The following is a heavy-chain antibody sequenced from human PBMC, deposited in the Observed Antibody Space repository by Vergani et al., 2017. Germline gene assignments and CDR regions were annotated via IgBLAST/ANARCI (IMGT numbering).Heavy chain of an antibody. CDR2: IYYSGST. V-gene: IGHV4-34*11. CDR3: ARQAAAGLDY. J-gene: IGHJ4*02. D-gene: IGHD6-13*01. CDR1: GGSFSGYY. Sequence: QVQLQQWGAGLLKPSETLSLTCAVYGGSFSGYYWSWIRQPPGKGLEWIGYIYYSGSTNYNPSLKSRVTISVDTSKNQFSLKLSSVTAADTAVYYCARQAAAGLDYWGQGTLVTVSS.